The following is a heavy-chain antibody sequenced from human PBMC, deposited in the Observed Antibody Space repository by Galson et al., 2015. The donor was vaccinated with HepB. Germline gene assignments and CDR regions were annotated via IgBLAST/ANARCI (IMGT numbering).Heavy chain of an antibody. D-gene: IGHD3-10*01. CDR1: GFSLSTSGVG. CDR3: AHRRGYYDSGRSLVESPFDS. Sequence: PALVKPTQTLTLTCTFSGFSLSTSGVGVGWIRQPPGKALEWLALIYWDDDQRYSPSLKSRLTTTKDTSKNQVVLIMTDMDAVDTATYYCAHRRGYYDSGRSLVESPFDSWGQGILVTVSS. CDR2: IYWDDDQ. V-gene: IGHV2-5*02. J-gene: IGHJ4*02.